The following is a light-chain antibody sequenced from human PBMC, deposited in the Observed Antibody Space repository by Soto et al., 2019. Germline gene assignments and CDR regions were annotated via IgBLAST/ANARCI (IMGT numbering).Light chain of an antibody. Sequence: EIVLTQSPGTLSLSPGERATLSCRASQSVSNNYLAWCQQKPGQAPRLLIYGASNRATGIPDRFSGSGSGTDFTLTISRLEPEDFAVYYCQQYGSTRWTFGQGTKVDIK. V-gene: IGKV3-20*01. J-gene: IGKJ1*01. CDR3: QQYGSTRWT. CDR2: GAS. CDR1: QSVSNNY.